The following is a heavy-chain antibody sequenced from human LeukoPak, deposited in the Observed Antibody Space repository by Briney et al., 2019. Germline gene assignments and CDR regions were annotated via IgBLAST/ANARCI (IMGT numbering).Heavy chain of an antibody. CDR3: AKTRPLDSSSWSHGDY. D-gene: IGHD6-13*01. CDR1: GFTFSSYA. V-gene: IGHV3-23*01. J-gene: IGHJ4*02. Sequence: GGSLRLSCAASGFTFSSYAMSWVRQAPGKGLEWVSAISGSGDSTYYGDSVKGRFTISRNNSKNTLYLQRNSLRAEDTAVYYCAKTRPLDSSSWSHGDYWGQGTLVTVSS. CDR2: ISGSGDST.